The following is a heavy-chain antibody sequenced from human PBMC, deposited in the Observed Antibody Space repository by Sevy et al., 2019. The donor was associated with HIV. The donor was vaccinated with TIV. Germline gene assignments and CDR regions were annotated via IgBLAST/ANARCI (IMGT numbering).Heavy chain of an antibody. J-gene: IGHJ3*02. CDR2: ISYDGSNT. CDR1: GFTFSSYA. Sequence: GVSLRLSCVGSGFTFSSYALHWVRQAPDKGLEWVAVISYDGSNTYYADSVKGRFTISRDNSKNTLYLQMNSLRADDTAVFYCARFPPQRAFDIWGQGTTVTVSS. CDR3: ARFPPQRAFDI. V-gene: IGHV3-30*04.